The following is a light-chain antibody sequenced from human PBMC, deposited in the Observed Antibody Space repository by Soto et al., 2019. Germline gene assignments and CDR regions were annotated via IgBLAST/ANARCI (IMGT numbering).Light chain of an antibody. CDR1: SSDVGGYNY. V-gene: IGLV2-11*01. Sequence: LTQPRSVSGYPRQSVTISCTGSSSDVGGYNYVSWYQQHPGKAPQLIIYDVSKRPSGIPDRFSGSKSGNTASLTISGLQAEVEADYYCCSYAGSYTFVFGTGTKVTVL. CDR3: CSYAGSYTFV. CDR2: DVS. J-gene: IGLJ1*01.